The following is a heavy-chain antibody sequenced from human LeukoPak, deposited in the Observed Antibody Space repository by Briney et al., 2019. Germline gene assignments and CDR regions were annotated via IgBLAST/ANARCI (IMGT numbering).Heavy chain of an antibody. D-gene: IGHD3-3*01. V-gene: IGHV1-2*02. Sequence: ASVKVSCKSSGGSFSTYTVNWVRQAPGQGLEWMGWINPNSGVTKYAQKFQGRVTMTRDTSISTAYMELSRLRSDDTAVYYCARGDVDDFWSGLPDDYWGQGPLVTVSS. CDR1: GGSFSTYT. J-gene: IGHJ4*02. CDR2: INPNSGVT. CDR3: ARGDVDDFWSGLPDDY.